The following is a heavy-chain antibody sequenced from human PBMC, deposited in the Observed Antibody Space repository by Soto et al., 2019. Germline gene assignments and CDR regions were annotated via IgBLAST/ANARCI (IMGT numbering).Heavy chain of an antibody. D-gene: IGHD2-21*02. CDR3: AKTATYYYYYYMDV. CDR2: ISSSSTI. Sequence: GSLRLSCAASGFTFSSYSMNWVRQAPGKGLEWVSFISSSSTIYYADSVKGRFTISRDNAKNSLYLQMNSLRAEDTAVYYCAKTATYYYYYYMDVWGKGTTVTVSS. J-gene: IGHJ6*03. V-gene: IGHV3-48*01. CDR1: GFTFSSYS.